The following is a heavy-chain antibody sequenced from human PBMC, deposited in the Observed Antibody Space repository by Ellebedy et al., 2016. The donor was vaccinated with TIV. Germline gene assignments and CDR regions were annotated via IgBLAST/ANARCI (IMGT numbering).Heavy chain of an antibody. Sequence: GGSLRLSXAASGFTFSNYWMMWVRQAPGKGLEWVANIKQDGSAKYYGGYVKGRFTISRDNAKNSLYLQMNSLRAEDTALYYCARDTGYDGALDYWGQGALVTVSS. V-gene: IGHV3-7*01. CDR1: GFTFSNYW. J-gene: IGHJ4*02. CDR2: IKQDGSAK. CDR3: ARDTGYDGALDY. D-gene: IGHD5-12*01.